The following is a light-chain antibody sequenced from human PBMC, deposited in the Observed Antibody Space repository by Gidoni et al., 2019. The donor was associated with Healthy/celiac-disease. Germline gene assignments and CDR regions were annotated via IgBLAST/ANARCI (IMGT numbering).Light chain of an antibody. CDR1: SSDVGSYNP. V-gene: IGLV2-23*02. J-gene: IGLJ2*01. CDR2: EVS. Sequence: QSALTQPASVSGSPGPSITISCTGTSSDVGSYNPVSWYQQHPGKAPKLMIYEVSKRPSGVSNRFSGSKSGNTASLTISGLQAEDEADYYCCSYAGSSSVVFGGGTKLTVL. CDR3: CSYAGSSSVV.